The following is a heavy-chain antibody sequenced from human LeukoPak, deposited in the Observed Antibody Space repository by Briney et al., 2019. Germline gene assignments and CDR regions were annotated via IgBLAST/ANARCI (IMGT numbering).Heavy chain of an antibody. J-gene: IGHJ6*02. CDR2: ISAYNGNT. CDR3: ARQYSSSSLYYYYGMDV. V-gene: IGHV1-18*01. Sequence: ASVKVSCKASGYTFTSYGISWVRQAPGQGLEWMGWISAYNGNTNYAQKLQGRVTMTTDTSTSTAYMELRSLRSDDTAVYYCARQYSSSSLYYYYGMDVWGQGTTVTVSS. CDR1: GYTFTSYG. D-gene: IGHD6-6*01.